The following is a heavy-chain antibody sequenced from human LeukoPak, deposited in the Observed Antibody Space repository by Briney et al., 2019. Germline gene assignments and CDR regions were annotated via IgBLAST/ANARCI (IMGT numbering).Heavy chain of an antibody. J-gene: IGHJ3*02. D-gene: IGHD6-13*01. CDR2: IIPIFGTA. CDR1: GGTFSSYA. V-gene: IGHV1-69*13. CDR3: ANSLPSGAAVSSISVGFDI. Sequence: SVKVSCKASGGTFSSYAISWVRQAPGQGLEWMGGIIPIFGTANYAQKFQGRVMITADESTSTAYMELSSLRSEDTAVYYCANSLPSGAAVSSISVGFDIWGQGTMVTVSS.